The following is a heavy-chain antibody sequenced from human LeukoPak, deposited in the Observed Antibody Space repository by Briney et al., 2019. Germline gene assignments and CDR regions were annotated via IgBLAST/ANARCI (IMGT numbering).Heavy chain of an antibody. CDR3: ARMTDGTYFDY. V-gene: IGHV2-70*04. CDR2: IDWDDDK. CDR1: GFSRRTRGMR. D-gene: IGHD1-14*01. Sequence: SGPTLVNPTQTLTLTCTFSGFSRRTRGMRVSWIRQPPGKALEWLARIDWDDDKFYSTSLKTSLTISKDTSKNQVVLTMSNMDPVDTATYYCARMTDGTYFDYWGQGTLVTVSS. J-gene: IGHJ4*02.